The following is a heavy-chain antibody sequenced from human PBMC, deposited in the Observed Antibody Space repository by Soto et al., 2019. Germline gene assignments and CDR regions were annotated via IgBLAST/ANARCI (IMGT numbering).Heavy chain of an antibody. CDR1: GFNFHTYT. V-gene: IGHV3-21*01. J-gene: IGHJ6*02. D-gene: IGHD5-18*01. Sequence: DVQLVESGGGLVKPGGSLRLSCAASGFNFHTYTMTWVRQAPGKGLEWVSYISSISTYIYHADSVKGRFSISRDNAKNLLYLQMNSLRADDTAVYYCAKTGVDTAVARRGDYFYGMDVWGQGTTVSVFS. CDR2: ISSISTYI. CDR3: AKTGVDTAVARRGDYFYGMDV.